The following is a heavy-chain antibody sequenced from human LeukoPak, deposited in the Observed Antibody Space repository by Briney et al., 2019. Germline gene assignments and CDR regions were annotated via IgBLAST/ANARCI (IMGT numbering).Heavy chain of an antibody. Sequence: PGGSLRLSCAASGFTVSSNYMHWVRQAPGKGLEWVSVIYSGGSNYYAYSVKGKFTISRDNYKYTLYLQMNRLRAEDTAVYYCARAIPGNYGGNDFWGQGTLVTVVS. CDR1: GFTVSSNY. CDR3: ARAIPGNYGGNDF. D-gene: IGHD4-23*01. CDR2: IYSGGSN. V-gene: IGHV3-66*01. J-gene: IGHJ4*02.